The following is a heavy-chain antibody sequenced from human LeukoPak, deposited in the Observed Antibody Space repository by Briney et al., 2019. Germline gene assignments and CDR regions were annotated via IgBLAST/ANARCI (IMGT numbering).Heavy chain of an antibody. J-gene: IGHJ6*03. Sequence: SVTVSFKASGGTFNSYAISWVRQAPGQGLEWMGGIMPLFGTANYAQEFQGRVTFTTDESASTAYMEVSSLRSEDTAVYYCASGSLGDGYGVGDYYQYMDVWGKGTTVTVSS. D-gene: IGHD5-24*01. CDR1: GGTFNSYA. CDR2: IMPLFGTA. V-gene: IGHV1-69*05. CDR3: ASGSLGDGYGVGDYYQYMDV.